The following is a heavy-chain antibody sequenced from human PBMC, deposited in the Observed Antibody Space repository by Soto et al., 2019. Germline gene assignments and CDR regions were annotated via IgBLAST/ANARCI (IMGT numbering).Heavy chain of an antibody. V-gene: IGHV4-59*01. Sequence: QVQLQESGPGLVKPSETLSLTCTVSGGSISSYYWSWIRQPPGKGLEWIGYIYYSGSTNYNPSLKSRVTKSVDPSKIRCSLKLSSVTAADTAVYYCARVAARYYYYYGMDVWGQGTTVTVSS. J-gene: IGHJ6*02. CDR1: GGSISSYY. D-gene: IGHD6-13*01. CDR2: IYYSGST. CDR3: ARVAARYYYYYGMDV.